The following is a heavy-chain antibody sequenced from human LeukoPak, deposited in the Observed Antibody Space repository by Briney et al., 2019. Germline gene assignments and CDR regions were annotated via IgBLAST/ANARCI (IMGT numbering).Heavy chain of an antibody. CDR1: GGSFSGYY. CDR2: INHSGST. Sequence: PSETLPLTCAVYGGSFSGYYWSWIRQPPGKGLEWIGEINHSGSTNYHPSLKSRVTISVDTSKNQFSLKLSSVTAADTAVYLCARAKSRGWFDPWGQGTLVTVSS. V-gene: IGHV4-34*01. J-gene: IGHJ5*02. CDR3: ARAKSRGWFDP.